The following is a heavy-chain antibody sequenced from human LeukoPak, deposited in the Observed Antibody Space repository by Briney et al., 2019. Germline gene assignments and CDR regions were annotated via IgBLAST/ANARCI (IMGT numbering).Heavy chain of an antibody. CDR1: GYTFTNYG. D-gene: IGHD3-22*01. CDR2: ISAYNGNT. J-gene: IGHJ6*02. CDR3: ARDDDDSGNQPYYVMDV. V-gene: IGHV1-18*01. Sequence: ASVKVCCKATGYTFTNYGISWVRQAPGQGLEWMGWISAYNGNTNYAQKFQGRVTMTTDTSTSTAYMELRSLRPDDTAMYYCARDDDDSGNQPYYVMDVWGQGTTVTVSS.